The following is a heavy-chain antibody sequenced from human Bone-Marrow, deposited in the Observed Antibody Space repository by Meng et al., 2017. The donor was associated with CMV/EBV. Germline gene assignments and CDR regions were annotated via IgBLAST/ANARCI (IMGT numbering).Heavy chain of an antibody. CDR3: SRGSIQYYWFWSDSQSGMAV. V-gene: IGHV4-39*01. D-gene: IGHD3-3*01. Sequence: SETLSLTCTVSGGSISSGSYYWGWIRQPPGKGLEWIGSIYYSGSTYYNPSLKSRVTISVDTAKNQFYLKLSSVTAADTAVYYCSRGSIQYYWFWSDSQSGMAVWGQGNTVTVSS. CDR2: IYYSGST. J-gene: IGHJ6*02. CDR1: GGSISSGSYY.